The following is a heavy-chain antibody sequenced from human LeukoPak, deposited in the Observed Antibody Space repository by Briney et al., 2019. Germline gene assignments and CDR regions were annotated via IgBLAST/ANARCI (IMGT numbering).Heavy chain of an antibody. CDR1: GYTFTSYD. D-gene: IGHD3-10*01. CDR3: ARKGPVVLLGGMDV. Sequence: ASVKVSCKASGYTFTSYDINWVRQATGQGLEWMGWMNPNSGNTGYAQKFQGRVTMTRNTSISTAYMELSSLRSEDTAVYYCARKGPVVLLGGMDVWGQGTTVTVSS. V-gene: IGHV1-8*01. CDR2: MNPNSGNT. J-gene: IGHJ6*02.